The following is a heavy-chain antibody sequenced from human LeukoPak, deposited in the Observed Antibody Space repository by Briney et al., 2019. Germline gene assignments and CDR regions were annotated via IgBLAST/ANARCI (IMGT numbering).Heavy chain of an antibody. CDR2: ISSSGSTI. V-gene: IGHV3-11*04. D-gene: IGHD3-3*01. J-gene: IGHJ4*02. CDR1: GFTFSDYY. CDR3: VRGDGDYDFWSGYYRPDFDY. Sequence: PGGSLRLSCAASGFTFSDYYMSWIRQAPGKGLEWVSYISSSGSTIYYADSVKGRFTISRDNAKNSLYLQMNSLRAEDTAVYYCVRGDGDYDFWSGYYRPDFDYWGQGTLVTVSS.